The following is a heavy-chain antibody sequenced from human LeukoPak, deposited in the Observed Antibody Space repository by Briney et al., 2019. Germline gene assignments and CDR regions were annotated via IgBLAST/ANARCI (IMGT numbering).Heavy chain of an antibody. Sequence: SETLSLTCTVSGGSISSGDYYWSWIRQPPGKGLEWIGYIYYSGSTYYNPSLKSRVTISVDTSKNQFSLKLSSVTAADTAVYYCARGLGYTGALSAEAFDPWGQGTLVTVSS. V-gene: IGHV4-30-4*01. D-gene: IGHD3-16*01. CDR3: ARGLGYTGALSAEAFDP. J-gene: IGHJ5*02. CDR1: GGSISSGDYY. CDR2: IYYSGST.